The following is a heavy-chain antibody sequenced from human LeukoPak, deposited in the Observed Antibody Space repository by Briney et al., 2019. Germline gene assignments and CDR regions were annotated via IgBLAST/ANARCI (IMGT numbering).Heavy chain of an antibody. Sequence: VASVKVSCKASGYTFTGYYMHWVRQAPGQGLEWMGWINPNSGGTNYAQKFQGRVTMTRDTSISTAYMELSRLRSDDTAVYYCARDLIAARPGWFDPWGQGTLVIVSS. J-gene: IGHJ5*02. D-gene: IGHD6-6*01. CDR2: INPNSGGT. V-gene: IGHV1-2*02. CDR1: GYTFTGYY. CDR3: ARDLIAARPGWFDP.